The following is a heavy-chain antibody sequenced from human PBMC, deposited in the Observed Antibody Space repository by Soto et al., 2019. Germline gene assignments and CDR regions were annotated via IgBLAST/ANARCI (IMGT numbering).Heavy chain of an antibody. CDR3: AKEPSYFDSNGYPANVEWYFDL. D-gene: IGHD3-22*01. CDR2: MNPNSGNT. CDR1: GYTFTSYD. Sequence: ASVKVSCKASGYTFTSYDINWVRQATGQGLEWMGWMNPNSGNTGYAQKFQGRVTMTRNTSISTAYMELSSLRSEDTAVYYCAKEPSYFDSNGYPANVEWYFDLWGRGTLVIVSS. J-gene: IGHJ2*01. V-gene: IGHV1-8*01.